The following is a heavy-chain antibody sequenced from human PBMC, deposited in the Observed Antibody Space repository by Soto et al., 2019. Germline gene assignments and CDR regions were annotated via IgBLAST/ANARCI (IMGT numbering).Heavy chain of an antibody. Sequence: QVQLQESGPGLVKPSQTLSLTCTVSGGSISSGGYYWSWIRQHPGKGLEWIGYIYYSGSTYYNPSLTSRVTISVDTSKNQFSLKLSSVTAADTAVYYCARDQRVRSGFGESYYYYYGMDVWGQGTTVTVSS. D-gene: IGHD3-10*01. J-gene: IGHJ6*02. CDR3: ARDQRVRSGFGESYYYYYGMDV. V-gene: IGHV4-31*03. CDR1: GGSISSGGYY. CDR2: IYYSGST.